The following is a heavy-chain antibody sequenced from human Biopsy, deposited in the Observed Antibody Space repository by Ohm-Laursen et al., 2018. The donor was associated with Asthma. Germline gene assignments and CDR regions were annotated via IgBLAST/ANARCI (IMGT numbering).Heavy chain of an antibody. J-gene: IGHJ4*02. CDR2: INSVFGTT. CDR1: GGTFNTYV. Sequence: SVKVSYKSLGGTFNTYVIGWVRQAPGQGLEWMGGINSVFGTTTYPQKFQGRVTITADDSTSTVYMELSSLRSEDTAVYYCARKAGSCISRTCYSLDFWGQGTLATVSS. V-gene: IGHV1-69*13. CDR3: ARKAGSCISRTCYSLDF. D-gene: IGHD2-2*01.